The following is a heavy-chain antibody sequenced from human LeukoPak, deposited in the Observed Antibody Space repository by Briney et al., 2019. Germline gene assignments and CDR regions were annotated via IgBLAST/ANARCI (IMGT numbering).Heavy chain of an antibody. CDR2: ISYDGSNK. D-gene: IGHD5-18*01. V-gene: IGHV3-30-3*01. J-gene: IGHJ4*02. Sequence: GGSLGLSCAASGFTFSSYAMHWVRQAPGKGLEWVAVISYDGSNKYYADSVKGRFTISRDNSKNTLYLQMNSLRAEDTAVYYCARVSVHSYGYLNYWGQGTLVTVSS. CDR1: GFTFSSYA. CDR3: ARVSVHSYGYLNY.